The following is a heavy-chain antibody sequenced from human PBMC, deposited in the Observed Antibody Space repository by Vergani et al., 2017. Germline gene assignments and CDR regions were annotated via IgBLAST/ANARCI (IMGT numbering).Heavy chain of an antibody. CDR3: ARGVRRLSSTQNYYYYMDV. V-gene: IGHV4-31*11. Sequence: QLQLQESGSGLVKPSQTLSLTCAVSGGSISSGGYYWSWIRQHPGKGLEWIGYIYYSGSTYYNPSLKSRVTISVDTSKNQFSLKLSSVTAADTAVYYCARGVRRLSSTQNYYYYMDVWGKGTTVTVSS. D-gene: IGHD2-15*01. CDR1: GGSISSGGYY. CDR2: IYYSGST. J-gene: IGHJ6*03.